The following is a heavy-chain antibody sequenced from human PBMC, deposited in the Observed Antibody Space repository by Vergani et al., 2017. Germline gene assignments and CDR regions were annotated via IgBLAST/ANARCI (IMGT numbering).Heavy chain of an antibody. J-gene: IGHJ4*02. CDR2: IWYDGSNK. V-gene: IGHV3-33*01. CDR3: AREGDSSGYYVFFSY. Sequence: QVQLVESGGGVVQPGRSLRLSCAASGFTFSSYGMLWVRQAPGKGLEWVAVIWYDGSNKYYADSVKGRFTISRDNSKNTLYLQMNSLRAEDTAVYYCAREGDSSGYYVFFSYWGQGTLVTVSS. CDR1: GFTFSSYG. D-gene: IGHD3-22*01.